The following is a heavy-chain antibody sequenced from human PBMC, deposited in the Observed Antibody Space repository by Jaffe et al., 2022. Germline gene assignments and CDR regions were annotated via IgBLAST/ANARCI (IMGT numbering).Heavy chain of an antibody. Sequence: QVQLQESGPGLVKPSQTLSLTCTVSGGSISSGSYYWSWIRQPAGKGLEWIGRIYTSGSTNYNPSLKSRVTISVDTSKNQFSLKLSSVTAADTAVYYCARGWYYYDNAGGFDIWGQGTMVTVSS. CDR2: IYTSGST. J-gene: IGHJ3*02. V-gene: IGHV4-61*02. D-gene: IGHD3-22*01. CDR1: GGSISSGSYY. CDR3: ARGWYYYDNAGGFDI.